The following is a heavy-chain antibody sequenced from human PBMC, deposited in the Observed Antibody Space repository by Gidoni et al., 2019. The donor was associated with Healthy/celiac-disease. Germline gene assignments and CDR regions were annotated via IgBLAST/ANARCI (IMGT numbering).Heavy chain of an antibody. CDR2: ISSSSSYI. CDR1: GFTFSSYS. Sequence: EVQLVESGGGLVKPGGSLRLSCAASGFTFSSYSMNWVRQAPAKGLEWVSSISSSSSYIYYADSVKGRFTISRDNAKNSLYLQMNSLRAEDTAVYYCARDRVVMTAFDIWGQGTMVTVSS. V-gene: IGHV3-21*01. J-gene: IGHJ3*02. CDR3: ARDRVVMTAFDI. D-gene: IGHD3-22*01.